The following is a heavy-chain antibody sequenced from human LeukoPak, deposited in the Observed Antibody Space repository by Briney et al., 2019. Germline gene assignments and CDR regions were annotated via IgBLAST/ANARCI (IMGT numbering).Heavy chain of an antibody. CDR2: ISGSGGTT. J-gene: IGHJ4*02. D-gene: IGHD1/OR15-1a*01. Sequence: GGSLRLSCAASGFTFSSYAMSWVRQAPGKGLEWVSAISGSGGTTYYADAVKGRFTISRDNSKNTLYLQMNSLSAEDTAEYYCAKGGTEGGGLAHAYWGQGTLVTVSS. CDR3: AKGGTEGGGLAHAY. V-gene: IGHV3-23*01. CDR1: GFTFSSYA.